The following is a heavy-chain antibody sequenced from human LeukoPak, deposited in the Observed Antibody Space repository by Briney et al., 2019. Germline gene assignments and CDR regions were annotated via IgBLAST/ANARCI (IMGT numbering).Heavy chain of an antibody. CDR1: GFIFNNYG. Sequence: GGSLRLSCAAAGFIFNNYGLVWVRQAPGKGLEWVSAISNDGGGTTYADFVKGRFSASRDNSKNTLFLQMNSLRAEDTALYYCAKGSSGYFFDLWGQGTLVTVSS. V-gene: IGHV3-23*01. CDR2: ISNDGGGT. J-gene: IGHJ4*02. D-gene: IGHD3-22*01. CDR3: AKGSSGYFFDL.